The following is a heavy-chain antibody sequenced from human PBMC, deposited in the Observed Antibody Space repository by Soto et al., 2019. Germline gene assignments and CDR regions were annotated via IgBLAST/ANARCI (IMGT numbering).Heavy chain of an antibody. CDR2: ISGSGDGT. J-gene: IGHJ4*02. V-gene: IGHV3-23*01. Sequence: GGSLRLSCAASGFMFSKYAMTWVRQAPGKGLDWVSGISGSGDGTYYADSVKGRFTISRDNSKNTLYLQMNSLRAEDTAVYYCAKAAGHMGEFSLRYYFDYWGQGTLVTVSS. CDR1: GFMFSKYA. CDR3: AKAAGHMGEFSLRYYFDY. D-gene: IGHD3-16*02.